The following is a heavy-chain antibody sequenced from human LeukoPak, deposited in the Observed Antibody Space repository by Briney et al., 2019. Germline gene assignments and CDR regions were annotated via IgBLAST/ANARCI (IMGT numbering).Heavy chain of an antibody. CDR3: ARTGAGYYYYYMDV. CDR1: GYSISSGYY. J-gene: IGHJ6*03. CDR2: IYRSGST. V-gene: IGHV4-38-2*02. Sequence: SETLSLTCIVSGYSISSGYYWGWIRQSPGKGLEWIGTIYRSGSTYSNPSLRRRVTISVDTSKNQFSLKLSSVTAADTAVYYCARTGAGYYYYYMDVWGKGTTVTVSS. D-gene: IGHD1-26*01.